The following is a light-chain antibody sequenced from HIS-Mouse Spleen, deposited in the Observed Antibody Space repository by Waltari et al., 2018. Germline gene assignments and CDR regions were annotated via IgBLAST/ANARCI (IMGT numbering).Light chain of an antibody. Sequence: SYELTQPPSVSVSPGQTARITCSGDALPTKYAYLYQQKSGQAPVLVIYEDSKRPSGIPAGFSGSSSGTMATLTISGAQVEDEADYYCYSTDSSGNHRVFGGGTKLTVL. V-gene: IGLV3-10*01. CDR2: EDS. J-gene: IGLJ2*01. CDR3: YSTDSSGNHRV. CDR1: ALPTKY.